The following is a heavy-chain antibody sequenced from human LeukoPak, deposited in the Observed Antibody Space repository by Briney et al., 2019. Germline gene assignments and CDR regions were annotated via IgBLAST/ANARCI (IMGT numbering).Heavy chain of an antibody. Sequence: PSETLSLTCTVSGGSVSSGSYYWSWIRQPPRKGLEWIGYIYYSGSTNYNPSLKSRVTISVDTSKNQFSLKLSSVTAADTAVYYCARAQVKSYYDFWSGYYRSDYYYGMDVWGQGATVTVSS. CDR1: GGSVSSGSYY. CDR2: IYYSGST. J-gene: IGHJ6*02. D-gene: IGHD3-3*01. CDR3: ARAQVKSYYDFWSGYYRSDYYYGMDV. V-gene: IGHV4-61*01.